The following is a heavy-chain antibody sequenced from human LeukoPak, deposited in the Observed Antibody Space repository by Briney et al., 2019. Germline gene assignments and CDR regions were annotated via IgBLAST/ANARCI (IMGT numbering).Heavy chain of an antibody. CDR3: ARDSRDYYDSSGYYLFDY. CDR1: GGSISSSSYY. D-gene: IGHD3-22*01. V-gene: IGHV4-39*02. Sequence: SETLSLTCTVSGGSISSSSYYWGWIRQPPGKGLGWIGSIYYSGSTYYNPSLKSRVTISVDTSKNQFSLKLSSVTAADTAVYYCARDSRDYYDSSGYYLFDYWGQGTLVTVSS. J-gene: IGHJ4*02. CDR2: IYYSGST.